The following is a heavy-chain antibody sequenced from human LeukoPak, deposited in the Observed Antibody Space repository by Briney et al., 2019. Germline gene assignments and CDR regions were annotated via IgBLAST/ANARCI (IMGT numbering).Heavy chain of an antibody. CDR2: MNEDGSDK. J-gene: IGHJ4*02. CDR1: GFTLSDYW. D-gene: IGHD1-1*01. Sequence: GGSLRLSCAASGFTLSDYWMSWVRQAPGKGLEWVANMNEDGSDKNYVDSVKGRFTISRDDATNSLHLQMNSLSPEDTAVYYCARESTEERPGCWGQGTLVTVSS. CDR3: ARESTEERPGC. V-gene: IGHV3-7*01.